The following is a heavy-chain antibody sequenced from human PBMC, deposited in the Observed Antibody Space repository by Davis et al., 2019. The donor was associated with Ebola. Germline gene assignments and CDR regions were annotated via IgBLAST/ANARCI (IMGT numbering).Heavy chain of an antibody. J-gene: IGHJ5*02. CDR1: GFTVNSNY. Sequence: GESLKISCAASGFTVNSNYMSWVRQAPGKGLEWVSVIYSGDSTYYADSVKGRFTISRDNSKNTLYLQMNSLRAEDTAVYYCARGSMITFGGVIDRWGQGTLVTVSS. CDR3: ARGSMITFGGVIDR. CDR2: IYSGDST. D-gene: IGHD3-16*01. V-gene: IGHV3-53*01.